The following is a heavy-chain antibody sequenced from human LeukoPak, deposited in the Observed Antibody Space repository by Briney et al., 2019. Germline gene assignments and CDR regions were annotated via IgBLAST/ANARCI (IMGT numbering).Heavy chain of an antibody. CDR1: GGSISSYY. Sequence: SETLSLTCTVSGGSISSYYWSWIRQPAGKGLEWIGRIYTSGSTNYNPSLKSRVTISVDTSKNHFSLKLSSVTAADTAVYYCARDFRGGYDFWSGYYTPYYFDYWGQGTLVTVSP. J-gene: IGHJ4*02. V-gene: IGHV4-4*07. D-gene: IGHD3-3*01. CDR2: IYTSGST. CDR3: ARDFRGGYDFWSGYYTPYYFDY.